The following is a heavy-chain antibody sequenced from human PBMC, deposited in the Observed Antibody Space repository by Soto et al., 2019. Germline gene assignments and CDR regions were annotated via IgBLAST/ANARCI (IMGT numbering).Heavy chain of an antibody. D-gene: IGHD3-10*01. CDR2: ISGSGGST. J-gene: IGHJ5*02. CDR3: AKGAYYGSGSFPNWFDP. CDR1: GFTFSSYA. V-gene: IGHV3-23*01. Sequence: GGSLRLSCAASGFTFSSYAMSWVRQAPGKGLEWVSAISGSGGSTYYADSVKGRFTISRDNSKNTLYLQMNSLRAEDTAVYYCAKGAYYGSGSFPNWFDPWGQGTLVTVSS.